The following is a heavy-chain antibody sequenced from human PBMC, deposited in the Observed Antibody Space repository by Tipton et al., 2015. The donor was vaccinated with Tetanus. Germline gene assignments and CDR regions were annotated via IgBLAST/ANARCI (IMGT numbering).Heavy chain of an antibody. D-gene: IGHD6-25*01. J-gene: IGHJ4*02. CDR2: ISSTTSYI. V-gene: IGHV3-21*06. CDR1: GFIFSSYT. CDR3: ASGSTLDY. Sequence: SLRLSCPVSGFIFSSYTMNWVRQAPGKGLEWVSSISSTTSYIYYADSVKGRFTISRDNTKSSLYLQMNSLTADDTAVYYCASGSTLDYWGLGTLVTVSS.